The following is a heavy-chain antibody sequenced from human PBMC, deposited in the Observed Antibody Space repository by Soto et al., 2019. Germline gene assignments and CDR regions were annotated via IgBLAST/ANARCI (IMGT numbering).Heavy chain of an antibody. CDR1: GFTFSSYG. CDR2: IWYDGSNK. J-gene: IGHJ1*01. V-gene: IGHV3-33*01. Sequence: GGSLRLSCAASGFTFSSYGMHWVRQAPGKGLEWVAVIWYDGSNKYYADSVKGRFTISRDNSKNTLYLQMNSLRAEDTAVYYCARDPGKFAEYFQHWGQGTLVTVSS. CDR3: ARDPGKFAEYFQH.